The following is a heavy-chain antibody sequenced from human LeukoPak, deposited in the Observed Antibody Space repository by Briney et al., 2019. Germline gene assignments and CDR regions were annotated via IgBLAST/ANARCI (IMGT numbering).Heavy chain of an antibody. V-gene: IGHV3-48*03. J-gene: IGHJ4*02. CDR2: ISSSAEIV. D-gene: IGHD2/OR15-2a*01. CDR1: GFTFSSYE. Sequence: GGSLRLSCAASGFTFSSYEMNWVRQAPGKGLEWVSYISSSAEIVFYTDSVKGRFTTSRDNAKNTVFLQMNSLRVEDTAVYYCARGGFSHGFDLWGQGTRVTVSS. CDR3: ARGGFSHGFDL.